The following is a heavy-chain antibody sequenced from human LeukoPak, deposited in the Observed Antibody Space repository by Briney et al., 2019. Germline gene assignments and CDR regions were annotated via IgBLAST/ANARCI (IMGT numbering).Heavy chain of an antibody. V-gene: IGHV3-33*08. J-gene: IGHJ4*02. D-gene: IGHD3-22*01. Sequence: PGGSLRLSCAASGFTLTTYWMNWVRQAPGKGLEWVAVIWYDGSNKYYADSVKGRFTISRDNSKNTLYLQMNSLRAEDTAVYYCARDLEYYDSSGLLGYWGQGTLVTVSS. CDR3: ARDLEYYDSSGLLGY. CDR1: GFTLTTYW. CDR2: IWYDGSNK.